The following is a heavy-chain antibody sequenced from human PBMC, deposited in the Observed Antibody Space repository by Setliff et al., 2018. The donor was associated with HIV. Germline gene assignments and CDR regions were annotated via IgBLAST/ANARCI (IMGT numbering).Heavy chain of an antibody. Sequence: ASVKVSCKASGYTFTSYGISWVRQAPGQGLEWMGWISAYNGNTKYAQKLQGRVTMTTDTSTSTAYMELRSLRSDDTAVYYCARVYRSNGVCYMNWFDPWGQGTLVTVSS. CDR1: GYTFTSYG. D-gene: IGHD2-8*01. CDR3: ARVYRSNGVCYMNWFDP. CDR2: ISAYNGNT. J-gene: IGHJ5*02. V-gene: IGHV1-18*01.